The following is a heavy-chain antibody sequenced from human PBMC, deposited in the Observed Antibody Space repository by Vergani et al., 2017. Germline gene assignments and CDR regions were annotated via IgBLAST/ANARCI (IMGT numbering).Heavy chain of an antibody. CDR2: IYYSGST. CDR3: ARLGGSYDVLDY. Sequence: QLQLQESGPGLVKPSETLSLTCTVSGGSISSSSYYWGWIRQPPGKGLEWIGSIYYSGSTYYNPSLKSRVTISVDTSKNQFSLKLSSVTAADTAVYYCARLGGSYDVLDYWGQGTLVTVSS. D-gene: IGHD1-26*01. V-gene: IGHV4-39*01. J-gene: IGHJ4*02. CDR1: GGSISSSSYY.